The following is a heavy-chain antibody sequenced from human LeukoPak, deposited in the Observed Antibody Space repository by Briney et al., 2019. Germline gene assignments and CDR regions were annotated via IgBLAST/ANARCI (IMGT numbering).Heavy chain of an antibody. Sequence: PGASLMISCKGSGSIFTTYWIGWVRQLPGKGLEWMGIIYPGDSDTRYSSSFQGQVTISADKSISTACLQWSSLKASDTAMYFCARATLQLVSPYYFDYWGQGTLVTVSS. D-gene: IGHD1-1*01. CDR3: ARATLQLVSPYYFDY. V-gene: IGHV5-51*01. CDR2: IYPGDSDT. CDR1: GSIFTTYW. J-gene: IGHJ4*02.